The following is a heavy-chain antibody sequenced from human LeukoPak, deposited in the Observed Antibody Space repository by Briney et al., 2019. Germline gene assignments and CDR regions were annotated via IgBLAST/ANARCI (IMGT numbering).Heavy chain of an antibody. Sequence: PGGSLRLSCAASRFIFSNYAMHWVRQAPGKGLDWVAVISYHGRDQFYADSVKGRFTISRDSSKDTLYLQMNSLRTEDTAVYYCVRQDCGGGSCYLDYWGQGTLVTVSS. D-gene: IGHD2-15*01. V-gene: IGHV3-30*04. CDR2: ISYHGRDQ. CDR3: VRQDCGGGSCYLDY. J-gene: IGHJ4*02. CDR1: RFIFSNYA.